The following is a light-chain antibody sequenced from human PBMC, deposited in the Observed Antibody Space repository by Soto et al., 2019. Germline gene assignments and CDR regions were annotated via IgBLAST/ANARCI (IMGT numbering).Light chain of an antibody. CDR3: QEYDEWPLT. J-gene: IGKJ4*01. CDR1: QNVKTR. V-gene: IGKV3-15*01. Sequence: EKVMTQSPATLAVSPGERATLSCRASQNVKTRLAWYQQKPGQAPRLLIYDACTRATGIPARFSGSASGTEFTLTISSLQSEDFAFYNCQEYDEWPLTFGGGTKVELK. CDR2: DAC.